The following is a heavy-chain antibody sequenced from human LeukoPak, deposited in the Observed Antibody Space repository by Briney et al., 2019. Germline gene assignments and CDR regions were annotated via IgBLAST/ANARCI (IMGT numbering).Heavy chain of an antibody. V-gene: IGHV3-7*03. Sequence: GSLRLSCAASGFTFSSYAMSWVRQAPGKGLEWVANIKLDGSEKNYVDSVKGRFTISRDNTKNSLYLQMNSLRVEDTAVFYCARDQYDTWSRRGNFDSWGQGTLVTVSS. CDR1: GFTFSSYA. D-gene: IGHD3-3*01. CDR2: IKLDGSEK. J-gene: IGHJ4*02. CDR3: ARDQYDTWSRRGNFDS.